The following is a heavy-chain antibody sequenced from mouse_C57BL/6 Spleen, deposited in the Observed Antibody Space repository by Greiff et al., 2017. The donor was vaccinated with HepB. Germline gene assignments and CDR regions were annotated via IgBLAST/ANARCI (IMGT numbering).Heavy chain of an antibody. CDR3: ARSPLTTVAYWYFDV. CDR1: GFTFSSYA. J-gene: IGHJ1*03. Sequence: EVQRVESGGGLVKPGGSLKLSCAASGFTFSSYAMSWVRQTPEKRLEWVATISDGGSYTYYPDNVKGRFTISRDNAKNNLYLQLSHLKSEDTAMYYCARSPLTTVAYWYFDVWGTGTTVTVSS. D-gene: IGHD1-1*01. CDR2: ISDGGSYT. V-gene: IGHV5-4*01.